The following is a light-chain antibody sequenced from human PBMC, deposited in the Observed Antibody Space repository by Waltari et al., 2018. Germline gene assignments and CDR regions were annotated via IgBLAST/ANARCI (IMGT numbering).Light chain of an antibody. CDR1: QSVLYSSNNSNY. CDR2: WAS. V-gene: IGKV4-1*01. Sequence: DIVITQSQDFLAVSLGERASIKCKSSQSVLYSSNNSNYLAWYQQKTGQPPKLLIYWASTLESVVPDRFSGGGSGTDFTRTISSLQAEDVAVYYSQQDYITPHFGQGTRLEI. J-gene: IGKJ5*01. CDR3: QQDYITPH.